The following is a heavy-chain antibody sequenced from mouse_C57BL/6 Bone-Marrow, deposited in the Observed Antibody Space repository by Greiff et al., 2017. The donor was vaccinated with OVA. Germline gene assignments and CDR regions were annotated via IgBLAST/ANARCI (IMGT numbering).Heavy chain of an antibody. J-gene: IGHJ2*01. CDR3: TTDYFDY. V-gene: IGHV14-4*01. CDR2: IDPENGDT. Sequence: VQLQQSGAELVRPGASVKLSCSASGFNINDDYMHWVKQRPEQGLEWIGWIDPENGDTEYASKFQGKATITTDTSSNTAYLQLSSLTSEDTAVYYCTTDYFDYWGQGTTLTVSS. CDR1: GFNINDDY.